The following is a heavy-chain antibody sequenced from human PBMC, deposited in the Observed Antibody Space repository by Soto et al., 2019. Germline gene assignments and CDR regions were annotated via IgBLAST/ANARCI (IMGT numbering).Heavy chain of an antibody. V-gene: IGHV4-59*01. CDR3: ATLQLWPTSENYYYYGMDV. CDR1: GCSISSYY. Sequence: PSETLSLTCTVSGCSISSYYWSWIRQPPGKGLEWIGYIYYSGSTNYNPSLKSRVTISVDTSKNQFSLKLSSVTAADTAVYYCATLQLWPTSENYYYYGMDVWGQGTTVTVSS. D-gene: IGHD5-18*01. J-gene: IGHJ6*02. CDR2: IYYSGST.